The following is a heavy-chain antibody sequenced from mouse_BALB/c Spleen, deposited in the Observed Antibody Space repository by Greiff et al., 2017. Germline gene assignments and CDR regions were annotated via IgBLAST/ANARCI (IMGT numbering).Heavy chain of an antibody. J-gene: IGHJ4*01. Sequence: EVKLVESGGGLVKPGGSLKLSCAASGFTFSSYAMSWVRQTPEKRLEWVATISSGGSYTYYPDSVKGRFTISRDNAKNTLYLQMSSLRSEYTAMYYCARLADYENAMDYWGQGTSVTVSS. D-gene: IGHD2-4*01. CDR1: GFTFSSYA. V-gene: IGHV5-9-3*01. CDR3: ARLADYENAMDY. CDR2: ISSGGSYT.